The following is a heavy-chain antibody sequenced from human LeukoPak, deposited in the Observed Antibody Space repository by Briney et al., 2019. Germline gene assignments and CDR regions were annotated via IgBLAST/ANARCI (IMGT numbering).Heavy chain of an antibody. D-gene: IGHD3-22*01. CDR1: GFSLSTSEIR. CDR3: ARQGYYDSSGHYYLDY. J-gene: IGHJ4*02. V-gene: IGHV2-70*04. Sequence: SGPKLVNRTQTRTLACTFSGFSLSTSEIRVNWNRQPPGKALEWLARLDWDDAKFFSTSLKTKLTISKDTSKNQVVLTMTNMDPVDTATYYCARQGYYDSSGHYYLDYWGQGTLVTVAS. CDR2: LDWDDAK.